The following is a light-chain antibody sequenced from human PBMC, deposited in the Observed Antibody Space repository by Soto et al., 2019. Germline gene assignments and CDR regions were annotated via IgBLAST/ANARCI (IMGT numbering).Light chain of an antibody. V-gene: IGKV1-5*03. J-gene: IGKJ5*01. CDR1: QSISNW. CDR2: KAS. CDR3: QQYDSYIT. Sequence: DIKMTQSPSTLSASVGDRVTITCRASQSISNWLAWYQQKPGKAPKLLIYKASSLESGVPSRFSGSGSGTEFTLTISSLQPDDFATYYCQQYDSYITFGQGTRLEIK.